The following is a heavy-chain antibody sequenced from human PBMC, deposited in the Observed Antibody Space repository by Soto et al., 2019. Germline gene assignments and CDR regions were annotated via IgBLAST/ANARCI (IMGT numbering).Heavy chain of an antibody. J-gene: IGHJ4*02. D-gene: IGHD3-3*01. CDR3: ARYFWSGRLPYHFEF. Sequence: QVQLVQSGPEVKKPGASVKVSCKGSGYTFNSFGISWVRQAPGQGIEWMGWISGYNANTKYEQKFQGRGTMTTDTSTSTAYRERRSRRSDDTAVYYGARYFWSGRLPYHFEFWGQGTLVTVSS. V-gene: IGHV1-18*01. CDR2: ISGYNANT. CDR1: GYTFNSFG.